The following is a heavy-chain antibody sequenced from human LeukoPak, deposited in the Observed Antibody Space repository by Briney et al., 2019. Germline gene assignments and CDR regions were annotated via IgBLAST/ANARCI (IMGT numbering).Heavy chain of an antibody. CDR2: VSYDGSNK. CDR1: GFTFTSYA. D-gene: IGHD3-22*01. V-gene: IGHV3-30-3*01. CDR3: ARDNRKYYYDSSGYYYEDAFDI. J-gene: IGHJ3*02. Sequence: PGRSLRLSCAVSGFTFTSYAMHWGRQAPGKGLKWVAVVSYDGSNKDHADSVTGRFTISRDNSKNTLYLQMNSLRVEDTAVYYCARDNRKYYYDSSGYYYEDAFDIWGQGTMVTVSS.